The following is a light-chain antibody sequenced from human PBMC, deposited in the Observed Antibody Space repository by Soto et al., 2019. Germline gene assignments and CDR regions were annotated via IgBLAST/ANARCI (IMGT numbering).Light chain of an antibody. Sequence: DIQVTQSPSSLSASVGDRITITCRASQSISSYLNWYQHKIGKAPKLLISGASTLQSGVPSRFSGRGSGTDFTLTISSLQPEDFATYYCQQNYNTPTWTFGQGTKVEVK. V-gene: IGKV1-39*01. CDR3: QQNYNTPTWT. CDR1: QSISSY. J-gene: IGKJ1*01. CDR2: GAS.